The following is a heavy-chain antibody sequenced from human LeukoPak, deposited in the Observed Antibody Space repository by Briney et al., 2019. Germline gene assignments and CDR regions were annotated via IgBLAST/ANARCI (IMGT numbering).Heavy chain of an antibody. CDR3: ARGFGSSGYFYYFDY. V-gene: IGHV3-30*03. Sequence: GGSLRLSCAASGFTFSSYGMHWVRQAPGKGLEWVAVISYDGSNKYYADSVKGRFTISRDNSKNTLYLQMNSLRAEDTAVYYCARGFGSSGYFYYFDYWGQGTLVTVSS. D-gene: IGHD3-22*01. CDR1: GFTFSSYG. CDR2: ISYDGSNK. J-gene: IGHJ4*02.